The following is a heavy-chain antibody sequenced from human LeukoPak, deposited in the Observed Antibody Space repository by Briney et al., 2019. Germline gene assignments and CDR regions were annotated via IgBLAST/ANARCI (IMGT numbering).Heavy chain of an antibody. CDR3: AKGTGRNSSIAASGT. D-gene: IGHD6-13*01. J-gene: IGHJ4*02. CDR1: GFSVSSNY. CDR2: FYAGGGT. Sequence: GGSLRLSCAASGFSVSSNYMSWVRQAPGKGLEWVSVFYAGGGTYYADSVKGRFTISRDNSKNTLYLQVNSLRAEDTAVYYCAKGTGRNSSIAASGTWGQGTLVTVSS. V-gene: IGHV3-53*01.